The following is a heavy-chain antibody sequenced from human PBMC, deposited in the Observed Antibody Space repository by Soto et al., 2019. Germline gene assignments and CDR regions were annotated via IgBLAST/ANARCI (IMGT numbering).Heavy chain of an antibody. D-gene: IGHD3-10*01. J-gene: IGHJ5*02. V-gene: IGHV4-59*08. CDR1: GGSISSYY. Sequence: SETLSLTCTVSGGSISSYYWSWIRQPPGKGLEWIGYIYYSGSTNYNPSLKSRVTISVDTSKNQFSLKLSSVTAADTAVYYCARQGVTMVRGVITWFDPWGQGTLVTVSS. CDR3: ARQGVTMVRGVITWFDP. CDR2: IYYSGST.